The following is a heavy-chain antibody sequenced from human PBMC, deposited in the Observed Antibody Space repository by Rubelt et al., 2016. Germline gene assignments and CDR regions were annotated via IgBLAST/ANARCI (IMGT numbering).Heavy chain of an antibody. CDR2: INHSGST. CDR3: ARGRRGSSSWLGRDYYGMDV. Sequence: QVQPQQWGAGLLKPSETLSLTCAVYGGSFSGYYWSWIRQPPGKGLEWIGEINHSGSTNYNPSLASRVTISVGASKNLFSLKLGSVTAAGTAVYYCARGRRGSSSWLGRDYYGMDVWGQGTTVTVSS. CDR1: GGSFSGYY. V-gene: IGHV4-34*01. D-gene: IGHD6-13*01. J-gene: IGHJ6*02.